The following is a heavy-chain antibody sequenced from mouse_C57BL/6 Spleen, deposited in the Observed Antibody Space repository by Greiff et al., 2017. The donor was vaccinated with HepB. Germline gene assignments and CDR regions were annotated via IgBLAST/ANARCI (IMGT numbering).Heavy chain of an antibody. V-gene: IGHV1-50*01. CDR3: ARSYYGSSYFDS. CDR1: GYTFTSYW. CDR2: IDPSDSYT. D-gene: IGHD1-1*01. Sequence: QVQLQQPGAELVKPGASVKLSCKASGYTFTSYWMQWVKQRPGQGLEWIGEIDPSDSYTNYNQKFKGKATLTVDTSSSTAYMQLSSLTSEDSAVYYCARSYYGSSYFDSWGQGTTLTVSS. J-gene: IGHJ2*01.